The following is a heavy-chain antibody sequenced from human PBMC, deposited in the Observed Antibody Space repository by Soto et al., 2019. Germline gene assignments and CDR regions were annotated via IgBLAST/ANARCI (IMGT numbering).Heavy chain of an antibody. CDR3: ARDRVLRFLEWLPYYGMEV. Sequence: RSSKLSGAAQGVTFDRASMACAGHAPGKGRGGVANITQDGSEKYYVDSVKGRFTISRDNAQNSLYLQMNSLRAEDTAVYYCARDRVLRFLEWLPYYGMEVWGQGTTVTVSS. D-gene: IGHD3-3*01. J-gene: IGHJ6*02. CDR1: GVTFDRAS. CDR2: ITQDGSEK. V-gene: IGHV3-7*01.